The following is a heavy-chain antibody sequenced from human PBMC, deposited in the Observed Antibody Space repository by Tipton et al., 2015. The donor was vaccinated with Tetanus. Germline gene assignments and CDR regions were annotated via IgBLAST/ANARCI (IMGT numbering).Heavy chain of an antibody. CDR3: AKVRDSIRDLTFDY. CDR1: GFTFSSYA. V-gene: IGHV3-23*01. Sequence: SLRLSCAASGFTFSSYAMSWVRQVPGKGLEWVSGVSDSGGSTYYADSVKGWVTISRDNSKNTLYLQMNSLRAEDTAVYYCAKVRDSIRDLTFDYWGLGTLVPVSS. J-gene: IGHJ4*02. D-gene: IGHD5-12*01. CDR2: VSDSGGST.